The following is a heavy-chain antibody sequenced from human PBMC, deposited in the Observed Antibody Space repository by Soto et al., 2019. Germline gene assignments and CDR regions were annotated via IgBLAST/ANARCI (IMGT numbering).Heavy chain of an antibody. V-gene: IGHV1-18*04. J-gene: IGHJ6*02. Sequence: ASVKVSCKTSGYTFTTYGVSWVRQAPGQGLEWMGWLSAYNGNTNYAQKLQGRVTMTTDTSKDTAYMEQRGLRSDDTAVYYCARDLGSPPAMADSYYNGMDVWGRGTTVTVSS. D-gene: IGHD5-18*01. CDR1: GYTFTTYG. CDR2: LSAYNGNT. CDR3: ARDLGSPPAMADSYYNGMDV.